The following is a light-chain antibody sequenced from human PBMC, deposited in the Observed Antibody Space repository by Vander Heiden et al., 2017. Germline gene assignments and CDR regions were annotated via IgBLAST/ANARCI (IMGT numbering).Light chain of an antibody. CDR3: AAWDDSRNGVV. V-gene: IGLV1-44*01. CDR1: SSNIGSNT. CDR2: SNS. J-gene: IGLJ2*01. Sequence: QSVLTQPPSASGTPGPRVTISCSGSSSNIGSNTVNWYQQLPGTAPKLLIYSNSQRPSGVPDRFSGSKSGTSASLAISGLQSEDEADYYCAAWDDSRNGVVFGGGTKLTVL.